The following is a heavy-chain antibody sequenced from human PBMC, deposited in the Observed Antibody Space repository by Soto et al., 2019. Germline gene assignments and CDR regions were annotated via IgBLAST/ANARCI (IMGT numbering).Heavy chain of an antibody. D-gene: IGHD6-13*01. J-gene: IGHJ4*02. CDR2: IYYSGST. CDR1: GGSISSSSYY. Sequence: QLQLQESGPGLVKPSETLSLTCTVSGGSISSSSYYWGWIRQPPGKGQEWIGSIYYSGSTYYNPSLESRVTLSVDTSKNPCSLKLSSVTAADTAVYYCASSSWREFDYWGQGTLVTVSS. CDR3: ASSSWREFDY. V-gene: IGHV4-39*01.